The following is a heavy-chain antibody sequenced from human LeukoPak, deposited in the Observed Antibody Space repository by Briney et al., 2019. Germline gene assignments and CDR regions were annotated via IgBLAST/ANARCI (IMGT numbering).Heavy chain of an antibody. Sequence: PSETLSLTCTVSGGSISSSSYYWGWIRQPPGKGLEWIGSIYYSGSTYYNPSLKSRVTISVDTSKNQFSLKLSSVTAADTAVYYCARVSAGYYGSGSYPPFDYWGQGTLVTVSS. CDR3: ARVSAGYYGSGSYPPFDY. CDR2: IYYSGST. D-gene: IGHD3-10*01. V-gene: IGHV4-39*07. J-gene: IGHJ4*02. CDR1: GGSISSSSYY.